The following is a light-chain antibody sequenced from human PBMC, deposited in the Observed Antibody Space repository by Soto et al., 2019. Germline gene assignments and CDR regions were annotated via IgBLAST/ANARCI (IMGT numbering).Light chain of an antibody. CDR2: NSS. CDR3: QQYRDLPQT. Sequence: EIVLTQSPGTLSLSPGERATLSCRASQSVRSNYLAWYQQKPGQAPRLLIYNSSTMSTGIPDRFSVSWSGTDFTLTISRLAPEDFALYYCQQYRDLPQTFGQGTQVEIK. CDR1: QSVRSNY. J-gene: IGKJ1*01. V-gene: IGKV3-20*01.